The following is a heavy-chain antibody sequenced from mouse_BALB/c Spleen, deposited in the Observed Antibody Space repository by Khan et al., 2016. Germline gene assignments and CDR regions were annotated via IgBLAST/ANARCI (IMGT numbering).Heavy chain of an antibody. CDR1: GYTFTNYG. CDR2: INTYTGEP. Sequence: QIQLVQSGPELKKPGETVKISCKASGYTFTNYGMNWVKQAPGKGLKWMGWINTYTGEPTYADDFKGRFAFSLETSASTVYLRIDSLKDEEVSRYYCARQYYSKHAVGYWGEGTAVAV. D-gene: IGHD2-5*01. V-gene: IGHV9-1*02. J-gene: IGHJ4*01. CDR3: ARQYYSKHAVGY.